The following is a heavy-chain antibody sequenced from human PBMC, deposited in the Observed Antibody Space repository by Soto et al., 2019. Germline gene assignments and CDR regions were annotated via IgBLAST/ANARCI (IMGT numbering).Heavy chain of an antibody. J-gene: IGHJ5*02. D-gene: IGHD2-15*01. CDR3: ARHVAVPNWFDP. Sequence: SETLSLTCTVSGGSISSSSYYWGWIRQPPGKGLEWIGSIYYSGSTYYNPSLKSRVTISVDTSKNQFSLKLSSVTAADTAVYYCARHVAVPNWFDPWGQGTLVTVSS. CDR1: GGSISSSSYY. V-gene: IGHV4-39*01. CDR2: IYYSGST.